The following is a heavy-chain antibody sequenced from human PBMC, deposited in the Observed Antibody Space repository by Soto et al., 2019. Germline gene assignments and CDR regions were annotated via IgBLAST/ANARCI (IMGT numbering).Heavy chain of an antibody. J-gene: IGHJ4*02. CDR2: IFGGGTT. Sequence: PGGSLRLSFEASGFTFSSYGMTWVRQAPGKGLEWVSTIFGGGTTFYADSVKGRFTISRDNSQNTLYLQMTRLKVDDTAVYYCAKDGSYYDLDYWGQGTQVTVSS. CDR1: GFTFSSYG. CDR3: AKDGSYYDLDY. D-gene: IGHD3-10*01. V-gene: IGHV3-23*01.